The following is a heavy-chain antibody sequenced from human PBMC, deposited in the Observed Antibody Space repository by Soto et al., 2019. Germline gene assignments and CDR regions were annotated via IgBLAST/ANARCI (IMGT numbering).Heavy chain of an antibody. D-gene: IGHD3-10*01. CDR2: IYHSGST. CDR1: GYSISSGYY. J-gene: IGHJ6*02. Sequence: PPETLSLTCAVSGYSISSGYYWGWIRQPPGKGLEWIGSIYHSGSTYYNPSLKSRVTISVDTSKNQFSLKLSSVTAADTAVYYCARDSARTYYYYGMDVWGQGTTVTVSS. V-gene: IGHV4-38-2*02. CDR3: ARDSARTYYYYGMDV.